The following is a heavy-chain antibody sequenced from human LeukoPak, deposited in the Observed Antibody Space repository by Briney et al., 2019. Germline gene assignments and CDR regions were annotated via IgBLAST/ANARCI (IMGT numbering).Heavy chain of an antibody. J-gene: IGHJ4*02. CDR1: GYSFSHYG. CDR2: INAGNGNT. D-gene: IGHD3-22*01. V-gene: IGHV1-3*01. CDR3: ARVPIRRTYYYDSSGYSTLDY. Sequence: GASVKVSCKASGYSFSHYGISWVRQAPGQRLEWMGWINAGNGNTKYSQKFQGRVTITRDTSASTAYMELSSLRSEDTAVYYCARVPIRRTYYYDSSGYSTLDYWGQGTLVTVSS.